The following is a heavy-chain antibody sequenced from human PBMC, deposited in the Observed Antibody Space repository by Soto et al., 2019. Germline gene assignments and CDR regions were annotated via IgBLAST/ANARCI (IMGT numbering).Heavy chain of an antibody. V-gene: IGHV4-61*01. CDR2: IYYSGST. CDR1: GGSVSSGSYY. D-gene: IGHD1-26*01. J-gene: IGHJ4*02. Sequence: SETLSLTCTVSGGSVSSGSYYWSWIRQPPGKGLEWIGYIYYSGSTNYNPSLKSRVTISVDTSKNQFSLKLSSVTAADTDVYYCARDSSSGSYVYWGQGTLVTVSS. CDR3: ARDSSSGSYVY.